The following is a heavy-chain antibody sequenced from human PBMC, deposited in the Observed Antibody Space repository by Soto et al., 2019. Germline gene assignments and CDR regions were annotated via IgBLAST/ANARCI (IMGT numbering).Heavy chain of an antibody. CDR1: GYTFTNFG. J-gene: IGHJ4*02. D-gene: IGHD3-16*01. V-gene: IGHV1-18*01. CDR3: AIGGTPIDY. CDR2: ISAYDGNT. Sequence: QVQLVQSGAEVKKPGASVKVSCKTSGYTFTNFGLSWVRXXPRQGLELMGWISAYDGNTNSAQNFQGRVTMTTDTSTSTAXMXLRSLRSDDTAVYYCAIGGTPIDYWGQGTLVTVSS.